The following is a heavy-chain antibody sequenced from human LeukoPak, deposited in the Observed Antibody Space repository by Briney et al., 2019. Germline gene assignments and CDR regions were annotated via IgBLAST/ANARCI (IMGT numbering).Heavy chain of an antibody. CDR3: ARDLPIGFGLRAY. J-gene: IGHJ4*02. V-gene: IGHV1-46*01. Sequence: ASVKVSCKSSGDTLANEYMHWVRQAPGQGLEWMGLINLNTGSPAYAQDFQGRVTMTRDTSTGTVYMELTSLRSGDTAVYFCARDLPIGFGLRAYWGQGTLVTVSS. CDR1: GDTLANEY. D-gene: IGHD3-16*01. CDR2: INLNTGSP.